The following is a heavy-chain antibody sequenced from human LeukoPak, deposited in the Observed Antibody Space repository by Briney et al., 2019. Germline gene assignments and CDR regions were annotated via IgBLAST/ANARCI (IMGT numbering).Heavy chain of an antibody. V-gene: IGHV6-1*01. Sequence: SQTLSLTCAISGDSVSSNSAAWNWIRQSPSRGLEWLGMTYYRSKWYNDYAVSVKSRITINPDTSKNQFSLQLNSVTPEDTAVYYCARDRYCSSTSCKYYFDYWGQGTLVTVSS. J-gene: IGHJ4*02. CDR1: GDSVSSNSAA. CDR2: TYYRSKWYN. D-gene: IGHD2-2*01. CDR3: ARDRYCSSTSCKYYFDY.